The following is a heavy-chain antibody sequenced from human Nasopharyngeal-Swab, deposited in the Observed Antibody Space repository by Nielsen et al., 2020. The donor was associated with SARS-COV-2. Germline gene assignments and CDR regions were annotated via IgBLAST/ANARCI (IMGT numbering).Heavy chain of an antibody. CDR3: ASSPSRGWYEYHLDN. Sequence: GEFLKISCAASGFTFSDYPMYWLRQAPGQGLEWVAVITYVGRHAAYADSVRGRFTVTRHISENTLYLQMNSLRAEDTAVYYCASSPSRGWYEYHLDNWGQGTLVTVSS. CDR2: ITYVGRHA. V-gene: IGHV3-30*14. J-gene: IGHJ4*02. D-gene: IGHD6-19*01. CDR1: GFTFSDYP.